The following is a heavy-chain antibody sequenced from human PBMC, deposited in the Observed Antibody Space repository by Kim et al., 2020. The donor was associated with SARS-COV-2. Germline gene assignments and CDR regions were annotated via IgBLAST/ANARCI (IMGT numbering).Heavy chain of an antibody. D-gene: IGHD2-15*01. Sequence: ADSVKGRFNIPRDNSKNTLYLQMNGLRAEDTAVYYCAKVQGLILASGMDVWGQGTTVTVSS. J-gene: IGHJ6*02. CDR3: AKVQGLILASGMDV. V-gene: IGHV3-30*02.